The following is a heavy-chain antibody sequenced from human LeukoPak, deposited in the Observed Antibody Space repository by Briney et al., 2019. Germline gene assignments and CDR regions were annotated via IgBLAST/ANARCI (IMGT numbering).Heavy chain of an antibody. V-gene: IGHV4-34*01. CDR2: INHSGST. CDR3: ARVTMVRGAYYFDY. CDR1: GGSFSGYY. Sequence: SETLSLTCAVYGGSFSGYYWSWIRQPPGKGLEWIGEINHSGSTNYNPSLKSRVTISVDTSKNQFSLKLRSVTAADTAVYYCARVTMVRGAYYFDYWGQGTLVTVSS. J-gene: IGHJ4*02. D-gene: IGHD3-10*01.